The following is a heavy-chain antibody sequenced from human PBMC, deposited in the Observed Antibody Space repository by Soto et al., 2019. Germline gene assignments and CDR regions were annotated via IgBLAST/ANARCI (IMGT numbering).Heavy chain of an antibody. CDR1: GFTFSGYS. V-gene: IGHV3-21*01. J-gene: IGHJ6*02. Sequence: PGGSLRLSCAASGFTFSGYSINWVRQAPGKGLEWVSSIGSSSTYTYYADSLKGRLIISRDNAKNSVYLQINSLRVEDSAVYYCARDQVGMDVWGQGTPVTVSS. CDR2: IGSSSTYT. CDR3: ARDQVGMDV.